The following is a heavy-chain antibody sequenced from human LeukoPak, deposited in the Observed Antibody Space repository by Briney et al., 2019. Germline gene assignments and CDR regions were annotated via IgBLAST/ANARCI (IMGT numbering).Heavy chain of an antibody. CDR3: ARDHGDYYDSSGYDY. D-gene: IGHD3-22*01. J-gene: IGHJ4*02. CDR1: GFTFSSYW. V-gene: IGHV3-74*01. Sequence: GGSLRLSCAASGFTFSSYWMHWVRQAPGKGLVWVSRINSDGSSTSYADSVKGRFTISRDNAKNTLYLQMNSLRAEDTAVYYCARDHGDYYDSSGYDYWGQGTLVTVSS. CDR2: INSDGSST.